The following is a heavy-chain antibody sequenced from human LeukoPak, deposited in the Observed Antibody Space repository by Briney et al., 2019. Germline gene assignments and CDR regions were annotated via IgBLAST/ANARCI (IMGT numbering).Heavy chain of an antibody. Sequence: GGSLRLSCAASGFTFTTSAMNWVRQAPGKGLEWVSGISGSGTSTYYADSVKGRFSISRDNSKSTLFLQMNSLRAEDTAVYYCAKPNWNPESDWFDPWGQGTLVTVSS. J-gene: IGHJ5*02. D-gene: IGHD1-1*01. CDR1: GFTFTTSA. V-gene: IGHV3-23*01. CDR2: ISGSGTST. CDR3: AKPNWNPESDWFDP.